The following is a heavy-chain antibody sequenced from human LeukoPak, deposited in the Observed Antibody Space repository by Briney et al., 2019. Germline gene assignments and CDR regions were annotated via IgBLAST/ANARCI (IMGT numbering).Heavy chain of an antibody. V-gene: IGHV1-69*13. D-gene: IGHD3-3*01. Sequence: ASVKVSCKASGGTFSSYAISWVRQAPGQGLEWMGGIIPIFGTANYAQKFLGRVTITADESTSTAYMELSSLRSEDTAVYYCASRVRFLEWSMDVWGQGTTVTVSS. CDR1: GGTFSSYA. CDR3: ASRVRFLEWSMDV. CDR2: IIPIFGTA. J-gene: IGHJ6*02.